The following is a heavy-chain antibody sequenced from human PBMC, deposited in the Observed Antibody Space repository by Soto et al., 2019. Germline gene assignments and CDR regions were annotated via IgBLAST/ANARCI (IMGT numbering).Heavy chain of an antibody. Sequence: GGSLRLSCAASGFTFSSYGMHWVRQAPGKGLEWVAVIWYDGSNKYYADSVKGRFTISRDNSKNTLYLQMNSLRAEDTAVYYCARELAARLIVGAFDIWGQGTMVPVSS. CDR3: ARELAARLIVGAFDI. D-gene: IGHD6-6*01. CDR2: IWYDGSNK. V-gene: IGHV3-33*01. CDR1: GFTFSSYG. J-gene: IGHJ3*02.